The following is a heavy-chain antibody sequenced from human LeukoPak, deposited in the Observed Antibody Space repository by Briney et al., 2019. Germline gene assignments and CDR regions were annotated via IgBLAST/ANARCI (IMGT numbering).Heavy chain of an antibody. Sequence: SETLSLTCTVSVDSIGSYYWSWIRQSPGKGLEWIGYIYYSGSTYYNPSLTSRVTISVDTSKNQFSLKLSSVTAADTAVYYCASTAGGESFDYWGQGTLVTVSS. V-gene: IGHV4-59*01. CDR3: ASTAGGESFDY. D-gene: IGHD1-1*01. CDR1: VDSIGSYY. J-gene: IGHJ4*02. CDR2: IYYSGST.